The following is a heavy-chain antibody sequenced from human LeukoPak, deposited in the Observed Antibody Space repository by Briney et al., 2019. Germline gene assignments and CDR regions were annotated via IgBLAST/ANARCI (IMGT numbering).Heavy chain of an antibody. CDR2: IWYDGSNK. V-gene: IGHV3-33*01. CDR1: GFTFSSYG. Sequence: GRSLRLSCAASGFTFSSYGMHWVRQAPGKGLEWVAVIWYDGSNKYYADSVKGRFTISRDNSKNTLYLQMNGLRAEDTAVYYCARDRRYSGYGDLDYWGQGTLVTVSS. J-gene: IGHJ4*02. D-gene: IGHD5-12*01. CDR3: ARDRRYSGYGDLDY.